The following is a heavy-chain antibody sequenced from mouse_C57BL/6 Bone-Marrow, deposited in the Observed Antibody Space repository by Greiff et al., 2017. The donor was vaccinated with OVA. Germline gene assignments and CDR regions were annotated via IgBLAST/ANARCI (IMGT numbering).Heavy chain of an antibody. CDR1: GYTFTSYW. CDR3: AREEWLLYFDY. V-gene: IGHV1-59*01. CDR2: IDPSDSYT. D-gene: IGHD2-3*01. J-gene: IGHJ2*01. Sequence: QVQLQQPGAELVRPGTSVKLSCKASGYTFTSYWMHWVKQRPGQGLEWIGVIDPSDSYTNYNQKFKGKATLTVDTSSSTAYMQLSSLTSEDSAVYYCAREEWLLYFDYWGQGTTLTVSS.